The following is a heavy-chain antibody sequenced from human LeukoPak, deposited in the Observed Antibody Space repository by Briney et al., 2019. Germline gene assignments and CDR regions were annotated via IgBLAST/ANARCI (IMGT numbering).Heavy chain of an antibody. CDR1: GGSISSYY. V-gene: IGHV4-59*01. Sequence: PSETLSLTCTVSGGSISSYYWSWIRQPPGKGLEWIGYIYYSGSTNYNPSLKSRVTISVDTSKNQFSLKLSSVTAADTAVYYCAREKSYRRYFDCWGQGTLVTVSS. J-gene: IGHJ4*02. D-gene: IGHD1-26*01. CDR2: IYYSGST. CDR3: AREKSYRRYFDC.